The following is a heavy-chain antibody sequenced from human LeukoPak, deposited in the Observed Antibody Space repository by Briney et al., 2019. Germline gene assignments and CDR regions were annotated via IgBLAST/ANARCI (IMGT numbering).Heavy chain of an antibody. CDR1: GYTFTRYY. D-gene: IGHD2-2*01. CDR3: ARGLYCSSSTSCYDYGMDV. CDR2: IIPILGTA. V-gene: IGHV1-69*13. Sequence: SVKVSCKASGYTFTRYYMHWVRQAPGQGLEWMGGIIPILGTAKYAQKLQGRVTITADESTSTAYMELSSLRYEDTAVYYCARGLYCSSSTSCYDYGMDVWGQGTTVTVSS. J-gene: IGHJ6*02.